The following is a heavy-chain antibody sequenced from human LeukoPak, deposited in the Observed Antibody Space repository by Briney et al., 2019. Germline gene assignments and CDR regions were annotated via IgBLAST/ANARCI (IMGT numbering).Heavy chain of an antibody. Sequence: ASVKVSCKASGYAFTSYGISWVRQAPGQGLEWMGWVSAYSGNTNYAQKLQGRVTMTTDTSTSTAYMELRSLRSDDTAVYYCARDRGIAGAGLLAAWGQGTLVTVSS. CDR2: VSAYSGNT. CDR1: GYAFTSYG. J-gene: IGHJ5*02. V-gene: IGHV1-18*01. D-gene: IGHD6-13*01. CDR3: ARDRGIAGAGLLAA.